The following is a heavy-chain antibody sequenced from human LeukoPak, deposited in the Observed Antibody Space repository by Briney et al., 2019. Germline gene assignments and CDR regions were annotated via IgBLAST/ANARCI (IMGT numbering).Heavy chain of an antibody. D-gene: IGHD3-22*01. Sequence: GGSLRLFCAASGFTVSSNYMSWVRQGPGGGLEWVSIIYSGGSTYYADSVKGRFTISRDNSKNTLYLQMNSLRAEDTAVYYCARYSNYYDSSGDYRFVYWGQGSLVTVSS. J-gene: IGHJ4*02. CDR2: IYSGGST. CDR3: ARYSNYYDSSGDYRFVY. CDR1: GFTVSSNY. V-gene: IGHV3-53*01.